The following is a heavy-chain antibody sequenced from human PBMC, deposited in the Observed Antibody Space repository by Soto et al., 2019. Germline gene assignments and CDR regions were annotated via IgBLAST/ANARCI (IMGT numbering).Heavy chain of an antibody. V-gene: IGHV5-51*01. D-gene: IGHD6-19*01. Sequence: ESLKISCKGSGYNFANDWIAWVRQMPGKGLEWVGIISPRDSDIRYSPSFQGQVTISADKSISTAYLQLKSLKASDSAIYYCARSLAVSGTVVWFDPWGQGTPVTVSS. J-gene: IGHJ5*02. CDR3: ARSLAVSGTVVWFDP. CDR2: ISPRDSDI. CDR1: GYNFANDW.